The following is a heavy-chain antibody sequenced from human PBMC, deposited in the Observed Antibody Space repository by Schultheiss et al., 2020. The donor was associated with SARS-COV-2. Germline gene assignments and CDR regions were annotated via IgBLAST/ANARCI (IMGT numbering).Heavy chain of an antibody. J-gene: IGHJ5*02. CDR2: INNDGSST. V-gene: IGHV3-74*01. Sequence: GESLKISCVASGFTFSSYWMHWVRQAPGKGLVWVSRINNDGSSTSYADSVNGRFTISRDNAKNTLYLEMNSLRAEDTAVYYCAGGWLGPIDRFDPWGQGTLVTVSS. CDR3: AGGWLGPIDRFDP. CDR1: GFTFSSYW. D-gene: IGHD5-12*01.